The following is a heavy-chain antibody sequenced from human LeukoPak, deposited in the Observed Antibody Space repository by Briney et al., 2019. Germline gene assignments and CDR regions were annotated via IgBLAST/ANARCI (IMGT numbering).Heavy chain of an antibody. Sequence: GGSLRLSCAASGFTFSSYGMHWVRQAPGKGLEWVAFIRYDGSNKYYADSVKGRFTISRDNAKNSLYLQMNSLRAEDSAVYYCARDSSSGYYYWFDPWGQGTLVIVSS. CDR2: IRYDGSNK. CDR1: GFTFSSYG. D-gene: IGHD3-22*01. J-gene: IGHJ5*02. CDR3: ARDSSSGYYYWFDP. V-gene: IGHV3-30*02.